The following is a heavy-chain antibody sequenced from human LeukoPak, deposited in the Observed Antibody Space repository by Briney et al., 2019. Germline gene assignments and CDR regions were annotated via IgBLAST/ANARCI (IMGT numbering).Heavy chain of an antibody. CDR3: ARDARYGDYFTY. CDR2: IYYSGST. Sequence: SDTLSLTCTVSGYSISSSNWWAWIRQPPGKGLEWIGYIYYSGSTYYNPSLKSRVTMSVDTSKNQFSLKLSSVTAVDTAVYYCARDARYGDYFTYWGQGTLVTVSS. D-gene: IGHD4-17*01. V-gene: IGHV4-28*03. CDR1: GYSISSSNW. J-gene: IGHJ4*02.